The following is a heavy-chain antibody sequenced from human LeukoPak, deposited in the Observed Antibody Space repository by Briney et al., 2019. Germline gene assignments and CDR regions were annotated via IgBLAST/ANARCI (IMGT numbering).Heavy chain of an antibody. CDR3: ARDRHIAAAGPYWYFDL. J-gene: IGHJ2*01. Sequence: PSETLSLTCTVSGGSMSSFYWSWIRQPAGKGLEWIGRIYTSWSTNSNSNPSLKSRVTMSVDTSKNQFSLNLPSVTAADTAVYYCARDRHIAAAGPYWYFDLWGRGTLVTVSS. CDR2: IYTSWSTNS. V-gene: IGHV4-4*07. D-gene: IGHD6-13*01. CDR1: GGSMSSFY.